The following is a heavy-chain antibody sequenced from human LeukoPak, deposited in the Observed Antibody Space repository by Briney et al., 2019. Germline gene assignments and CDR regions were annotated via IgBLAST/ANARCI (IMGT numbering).Heavy chain of an antibody. CDR2: IYYSGST. CDR1: GGSISSYY. Sequence: MTSETLSLTCTVSGGSISSYYWSWIRQPPGKGLEWIGYIYYSGSTNYNPSLKSRVTISVDTSKNQFSLKLSSVTAADTAVYYCAREGYSSSSTDRTNYWGQGTLVTVSS. V-gene: IGHV4-59*12. D-gene: IGHD6-6*01. CDR3: AREGYSSSSTDRTNY. J-gene: IGHJ4*02.